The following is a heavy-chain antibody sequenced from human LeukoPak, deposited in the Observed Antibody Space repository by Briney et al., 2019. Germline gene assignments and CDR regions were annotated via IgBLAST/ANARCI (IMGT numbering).Heavy chain of an antibody. D-gene: IGHD3-22*01. CDR3: AKEKDTNYYDSRIFDY. J-gene: IGHJ4*02. Sequence: PGGSLRLSCAVSGFTFDDYAMHWVRQAPGKGLEWVSGISWNSGNIGYADSVKGRFTISRDNAKNSLYLQMNSLRAEDTALYYCAKEKDTNYYDSRIFDYWGQGTLVTVSS. CDR1: GFTFDDYA. V-gene: IGHV3-9*01. CDR2: ISWNSGNI.